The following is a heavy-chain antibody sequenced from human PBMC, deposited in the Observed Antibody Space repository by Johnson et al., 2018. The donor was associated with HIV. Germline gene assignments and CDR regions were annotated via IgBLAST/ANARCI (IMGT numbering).Heavy chain of an antibody. Sequence: VQLVESGGGLVQPGGSLRLSCAASGFTVSSNYMSWVRQAPGKGLEWVSVIYSGGSTYYADSVKGRFTISRDNSKSTLYLQMSSLRVEDTAVYYCARGFVRITMILVADAFDIWGQGTMVTVSS. CDR1: GFTVSSNY. V-gene: IGHV3-66*01. J-gene: IGHJ3*02. CDR3: ARGFVRITMILVADAFDI. D-gene: IGHD3-22*01. CDR2: IYSGGST.